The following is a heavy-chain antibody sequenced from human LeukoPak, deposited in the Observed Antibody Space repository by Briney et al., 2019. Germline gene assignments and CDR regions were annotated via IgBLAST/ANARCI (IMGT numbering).Heavy chain of an antibody. J-gene: IGHJ4*02. Sequence: ASVKVSCKASGGTFSSYAIIWVRQAPGQGLEWMGRIIPILGIANYAQKFQGRVTITADKSTSTAYMELSSLRSEDTAVYYCAREPSTEVHSRYCSGGSCYHSPDFDYWGQGTLVTVSS. CDR2: IIPILGIA. CDR3: AREPSTEVHSRYCSGGSCYHSPDFDY. V-gene: IGHV1-69*04. CDR1: GGTFSSYA. D-gene: IGHD2-15*01.